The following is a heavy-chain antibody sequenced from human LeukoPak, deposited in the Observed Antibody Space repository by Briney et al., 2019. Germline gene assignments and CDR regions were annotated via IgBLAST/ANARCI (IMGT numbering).Heavy chain of an antibody. V-gene: IGHV3-23*01. CDR2: ISGSDGTT. CDR1: GFTFSNYA. CDR3: AEGASSNSISRLNY. D-gene: IGHD6-13*01. J-gene: IGHJ4*02. Sequence: GGSLRLSCTTSGFTFSNYAMTWVRQAAGKGLEWVSSISGSDGTTYYTDSVKGRFTISRDNSKNTMYLQMNSLRAEDTALYYCAEGASSNSISRLNYWGQGTLVTVSS.